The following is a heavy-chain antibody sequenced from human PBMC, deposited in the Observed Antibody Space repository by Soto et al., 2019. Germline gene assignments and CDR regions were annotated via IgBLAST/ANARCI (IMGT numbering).Heavy chain of an antibody. J-gene: IGHJ6*02. CDR2: INHSGST. D-gene: IGHD6-19*01. Sequence: SETLSLTCAVYGGSFSGYYWSWIRQPPGKGLEWIGEINHSGSTNYNPSLKSRVTISVDTSKNQFSLKLSSVTAADTAVYYCARAILGAVAGSGYGMDVWGQGTTVTVSS. CDR3: ARAILGAVAGSGYGMDV. V-gene: IGHV4-34*01. CDR1: GGSFSGYY.